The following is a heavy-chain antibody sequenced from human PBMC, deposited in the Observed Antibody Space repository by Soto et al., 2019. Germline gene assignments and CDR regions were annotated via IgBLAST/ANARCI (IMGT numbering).Heavy chain of an antibody. V-gene: IGHV4-59*01. CDR1: GGTLRSYY. Sequence: SETLSLTCNVSGGTLRSYYWSWIRPTPGKGLEWIGYIYYSGSTNYNPSLKSRVTISVDTSKNQFSLKLSSVTAADTAVYYCAREKSDSSGYYYGDAFDIWGQGTMVTVSS. CDR3: AREKSDSSGYYYGDAFDI. J-gene: IGHJ3*02. D-gene: IGHD3-22*01. CDR2: IYYSGST.